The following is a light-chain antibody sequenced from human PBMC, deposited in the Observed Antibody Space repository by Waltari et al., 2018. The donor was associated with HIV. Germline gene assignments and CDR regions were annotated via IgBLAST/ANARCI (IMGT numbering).Light chain of an antibody. V-gene: IGLV1-47*01. CDR1: SSNIGSNY. CDR3: ATWTDSLSGVV. J-gene: IGLJ2*01. CDR2: RNN. Sequence: QSVLTQSPSASGTPGPRVTISCSGRSSNIGSNYVYLSKQLPGTAPKLLLYRNNQRPSGVPDRFSGSKSGTSASLAISGLRSEDEAHYYCATWTDSLSGVVFGGGTKLRVL.